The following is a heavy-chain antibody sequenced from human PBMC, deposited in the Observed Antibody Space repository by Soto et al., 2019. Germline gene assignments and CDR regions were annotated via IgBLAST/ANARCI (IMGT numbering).Heavy chain of an antibody. Sequence: GGTLRLSGAASGFTFSSLAISWVRHPPGKGLEWVSTINKSGGSTYYADSVKCRFTISRDNSKNMLYLQINGLRAEDTAVYYGAKDPPTTGTTFDYWGRGTLVTVSS. CDR2: INKSGGST. J-gene: IGHJ4*02. CDR3: AKDPPTTGTTFDY. D-gene: IGHD1-1*01. CDR1: GFTFSSLA. V-gene: IGHV3-23*01.